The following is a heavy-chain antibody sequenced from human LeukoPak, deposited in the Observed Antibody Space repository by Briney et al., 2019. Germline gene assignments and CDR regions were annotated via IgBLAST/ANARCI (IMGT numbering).Heavy chain of an antibody. J-gene: IGHJ4*02. V-gene: IGHV3-21*01. D-gene: IGHD6-19*01. CDR1: GFTFSSYS. CDR2: ISSSSSYI. CDR3: ARDSEVRIAVAGTGNDY. Sequence: GGSLRLSCAASGFTFSSYSMNWVRQAPGKGLEWFSSISSSSSYIYYADSVKSRFTISRDNAKNSLYLQMNSLRAEDTAVYYCARDSEVRIAVAGTGNDYWGQGTLVTVSS.